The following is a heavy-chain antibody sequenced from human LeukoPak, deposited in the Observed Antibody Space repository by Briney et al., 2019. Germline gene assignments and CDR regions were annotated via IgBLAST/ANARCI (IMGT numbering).Heavy chain of an antibody. CDR2: INHSGST. CDR3: ARAWGVGAYFDY. V-gene: IGHV4-39*07. J-gene: IGHJ4*02. Sequence: SETLSLTCTVSGGSISSSSYYWGWIRQPPGKGLEWIGEINHSGSTNYNPSLKSRVTISVDTSKNQFSLNLTSVTAADTAVYYCARAWGVGAYFDYWGQGTLVTVSS. CDR1: GGSISSSSYY. D-gene: IGHD1-26*01.